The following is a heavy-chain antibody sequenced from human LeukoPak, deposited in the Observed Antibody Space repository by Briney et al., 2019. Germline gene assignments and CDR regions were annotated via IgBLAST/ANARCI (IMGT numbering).Heavy chain of an antibody. D-gene: IGHD4-17*01. CDR3: ARGARLSTVTTGIGY. J-gene: IGHJ4*02. V-gene: IGHV1-2*02. CDR2: INPNSGGT. CDR1: GYTFTGYY. Sequence: ASVKVSCKASGYTFTGYYTHWVRQAPGQGLEWMGWINPNSGGTNYAQKFQGRVTMTRDTSISTAYMELSRLRSDDTAVYYCARGARLSTVTTGIGYWGQGTLVTVSS.